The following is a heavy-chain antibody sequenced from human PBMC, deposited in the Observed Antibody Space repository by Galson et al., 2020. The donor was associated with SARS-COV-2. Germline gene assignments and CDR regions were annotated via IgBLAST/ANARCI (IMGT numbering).Heavy chain of an antibody. CDR1: GFSISSGYF. V-gene: IGHV4-38-2*01. D-gene: IGHD2-15*01. J-gene: IGHJ4*02. CDR2: IHHRGSS. CDR3: VRGGYAMSIIPKVDC. Sequence: SETLSLTCDVSGFSISSGYFWGWIRQPPGKGLEWIGSIHHRGSSYHNPSLKSRVTLSLDTSKNQLSLNLNSVTAADTAVYYCVRGGYAMSIIPKVDCWGQGTLVTVSS.